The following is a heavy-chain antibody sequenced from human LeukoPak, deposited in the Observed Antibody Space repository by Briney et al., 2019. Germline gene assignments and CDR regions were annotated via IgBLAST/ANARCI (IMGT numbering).Heavy chain of an antibody. J-gene: IGHJ4*02. D-gene: IGHD3-16*02. CDR1: GFTFSNYA. CDR3: AKEDYIWGSCRLDY. Sequence: GGSLRLSCAASGFTFSNYAMTWVRQAPGKGLEWVSTISGSGGTTSYADSVKGRFTITRDNSKNTLSLQMNSLRAEDTALYYCAKEDYIWGSCRLDYWGQGTLVTVSS. V-gene: IGHV3-23*01. CDR2: ISGSGGTT.